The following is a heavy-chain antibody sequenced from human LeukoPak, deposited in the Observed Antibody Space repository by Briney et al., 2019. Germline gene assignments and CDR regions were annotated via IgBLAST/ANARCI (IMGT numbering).Heavy chain of an antibody. V-gene: IGHV3-30*04. CDR1: GFTFSSYA. D-gene: IGHD3-22*01. Sequence: GGSLRLSCAASGFTFSSYAMHWVRQAPGKGLEWVAVISYDGCNKYYADSVKGRFTISRDNSKNTLYLQMNSLRAEDTAVYYCARAESSGYYSLYNWFDPWGQGTLVTVSS. CDR2: ISYDGCNK. J-gene: IGHJ5*02. CDR3: ARAESSGYYSLYNWFDP.